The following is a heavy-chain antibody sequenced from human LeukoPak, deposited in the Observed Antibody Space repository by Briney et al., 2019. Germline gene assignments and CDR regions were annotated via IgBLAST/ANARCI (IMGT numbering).Heavy chain of an antibody. CDR2: IIPIFGTA. CDR1: GGTFSSYA. CDR3: ARGGPDRAYSSSYFDY. D-gene: IGHD6-13*01. J-gene: IGHJ4*02. V-gene: IGHV1-69*13. Sequence: GASVKVSCTASGGTFSSYAISWVRQAPGQGLEWMGGIIPIFGTANYAQKFQGRVTITADESTSTAYMELSSLRSEDTAVYYCARGGPDRAYSSSYFDYWGQGTLVTVSS.